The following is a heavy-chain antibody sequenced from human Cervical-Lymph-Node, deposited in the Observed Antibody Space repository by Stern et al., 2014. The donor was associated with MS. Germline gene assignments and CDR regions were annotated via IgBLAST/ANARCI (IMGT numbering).Heavy chain of an antibody. V-gene: IGHV3-23*04. CDR1: GFTFSSYA. J-gene: IGHJ4*02. CDR3: AKVYGSGPFDY. CDR2: ISGSDGST. D-gene: IGHD6-19*01. Sequence: EMQLVESGGTLVQPGGSLRLSCAASGFTFSSYAMSWVRQAPGKGLELVSVISGSDGSTFYADSVKGRFTIPRDNSKNTLFLQMNSLRAEDTAVYYCAKVYGSGPFDYWGQGTLVTVSS.